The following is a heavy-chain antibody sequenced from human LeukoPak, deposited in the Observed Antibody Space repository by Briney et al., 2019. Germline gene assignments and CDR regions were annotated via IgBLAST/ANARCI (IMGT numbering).Heavy chain of an antibody. Sequence: PGGSLRLSCAASGFTFSSSAMSWVRQAPGKGLEWVSAISNNGGYTYYADSVQGRFTISRDNSKNTLYLQMNSLRAEDTAVYYCAKDLGSVVTPPSLDYWGQGTLVTVSS. J-gene: IGHJ4*02. V-gene: IGHV3-23*01. CDR2: ISNNGGYT. D-gene: IGHD4-23*01. CDR3: AKDLGSVVTPPSLDY. CDR1: GFTFSSSA.